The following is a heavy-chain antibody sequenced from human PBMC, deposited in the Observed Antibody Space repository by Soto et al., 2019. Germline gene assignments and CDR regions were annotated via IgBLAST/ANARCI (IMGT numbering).Heavy chain of an antibody. CDR1: GYTFTSYD. CDR3: ATSFGVVVGGDY. CDR2: MNPNSGNT. V-gene: IGHV1-8*01. D-gene: IGHD3-3*01. J-gene: IGHJ4*02. Sequence: VASVKVSCKASGYTFTSYDINWVRQATGQGLEWMGWMNPNSGNTGYAQKFQGRVTMTRNTSISTAYMELSSLRSEDTAVYYCATSFGVVVGGDYWGQGTLVTVSS.